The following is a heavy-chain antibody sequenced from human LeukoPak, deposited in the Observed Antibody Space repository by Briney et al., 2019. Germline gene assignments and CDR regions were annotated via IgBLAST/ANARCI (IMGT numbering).Heavy chain of an antibody. V-gene: IGHV4-59*01. J-gene: IGHJ4*02. CDR1: GGSISSYY. D-gene: IGHD3-9*01. Sequence: SETLSLTCTVSGGSISSYYWSWIRQPPGKGLEWIGYIYYSGSTNYNPSLKSRVTISVDTSKNQFSLKLSSVTAADTAVYYCARGGRRYFDWLRDSLLDYWGQGTLVTVSS. CDR3: ARGGRRYFDWLRDSLLDY. CDR2: IYYSGST.